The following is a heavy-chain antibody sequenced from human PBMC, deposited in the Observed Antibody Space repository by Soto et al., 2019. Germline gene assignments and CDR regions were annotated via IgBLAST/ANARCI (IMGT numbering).Heavy chain of an antibody. CDR1: GGSFTDYY. CDR3: ARDYGDYSWYFDF. D-gene: IGHD4-17*01. J-gene: IGHJ2*01. Sequence: VQLQQWGAGLLKPSETLSLTCNVYGGSFTDYYWGWIRQPPGKGLEWIGAINHRGSTTYNPSLKSRVTISLDTSKNQFSLKLTSMTAADTAVYYCARDYGDYSWYFDFWGRGTLVTVSS. V-gene: IGHV4-34*01. CDR2: INHRGST.